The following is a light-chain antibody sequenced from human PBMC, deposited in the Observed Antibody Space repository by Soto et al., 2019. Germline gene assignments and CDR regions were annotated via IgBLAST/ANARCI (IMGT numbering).Light chain of an antibody. CDR1: SSNIGAGYD. CDR3: QSYDSSLIGYV. J-gene: IGLJ1*01. CDR2: GNS. V-gene: IGLV1-40*01. Sequence: QSVLTQPPSVSGAPGQRVTISCTGSSSNIGAGYDVHWYQQLPGTAPKLLIYGNSNRPSGVPDRFSGSKSGTLASLAITGLQADDEADYYCQSYDSSLIGYVFGTGTKLTVL.